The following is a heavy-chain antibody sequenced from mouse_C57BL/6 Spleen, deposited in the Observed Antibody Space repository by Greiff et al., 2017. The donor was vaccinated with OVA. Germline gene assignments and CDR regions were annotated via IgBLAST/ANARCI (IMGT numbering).Heavy chain of an antibody. J-gene: IGHJ2*01. V-gene: IGHV1-19*01. Sequence: VQLKESGPVLVKPGASVKMSCKASGYTFTDYYMNWVKQSHGKSLEWIGVINPYNGGTSYNQKFKGKATLTVDKSSSTAYMELNSLTSEDSAVYYCARERQLRGYWGQGTTLTVSS. CDR1: GYTFTDYY. CDR3: ARERQLRGY. D-gene: IGHD3-2*02. CDR2: INPYNGGT.